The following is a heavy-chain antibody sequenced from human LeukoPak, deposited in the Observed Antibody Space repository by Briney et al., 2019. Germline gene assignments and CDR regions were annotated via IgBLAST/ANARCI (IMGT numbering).Heavy chain of an antibody. CDR3: AKGLTRIAAARPCK. CDR1: GFTFSSYA. D-gene: IGHD6-13*01. V-gene: IGHV3-23*01. Sequence: GGSLRLSCAASGFTFSSYAMSWVRQAPGKGLEWVSAISGRGGSTYYADSVKGRFTISRDNSKNTLYLQMNSLRAEDTAVYYCAKGLTRIAAARPCKWGQGTLVTVSS. J-gene: IGHJ4*02. CDR2: ISGRGGST.